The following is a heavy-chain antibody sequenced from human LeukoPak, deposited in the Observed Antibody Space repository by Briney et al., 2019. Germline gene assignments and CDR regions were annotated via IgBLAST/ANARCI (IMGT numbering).Heavy chain of an antibody. V-gene: IGHV3-9*01. CDR1: GFTFDDCA. D-gene: IGHD4-17*01. CDR3: TKVGGVTSGPFDY. CDR2: INWDSGSI. J-gene: IGHJ4*02. Sequence: GGSLRLSCVASGFTFDDCAIHWVRQAPGKGLEWVSGINWDSGSIGYADSVKGRFTISRDNAKNSLYLQMNSLRAEDTALYYCTKVGGVTSGPFDYWGQGTLVTVSS.